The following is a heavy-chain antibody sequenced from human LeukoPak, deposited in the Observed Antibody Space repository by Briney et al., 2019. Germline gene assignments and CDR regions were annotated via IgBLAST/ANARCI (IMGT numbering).Heavy chain of an antibody. D-gene: IGHD5-24*01. V-gene: IGHV3-23*01. CDR1: GFTFSSHA. J-gene: IGHJ4*02. CDR3: AKVQEMATILPPFHY. CDR2: ISGSGGNT. Sequence: GGSLRLSCAASGFTFSSHAMSWVRQAPGRGLEWVSIISGSGGNTNYADSVKGRFTISRDNSKSTLYLQMNSLRAEDTAVYYCAKVQEMATILPPFHYWGQGTLVTVSS.